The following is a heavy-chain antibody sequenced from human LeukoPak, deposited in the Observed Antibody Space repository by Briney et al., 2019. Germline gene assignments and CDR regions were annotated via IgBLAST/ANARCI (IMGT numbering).Heavy chain of an antibody. D-gene: IGHD3-22*01. CDR3: ARDGYYDSRSENWFDP. CDR2: ISAYNGST. J-gene: IGHJ5*02. Sequence: ASVKVSCKASGYTFTSYGISWVRQAPGQGLEWMGWISAYNGSTNYAQKLQGRVTMTTDTSTSTAYMELRSLRSDDTAVYYCARDGYYDSRSENWFDPWGQGTLVTVSS. V-gene: IGHV1-18*01. CDR1: GYTFTSYG.